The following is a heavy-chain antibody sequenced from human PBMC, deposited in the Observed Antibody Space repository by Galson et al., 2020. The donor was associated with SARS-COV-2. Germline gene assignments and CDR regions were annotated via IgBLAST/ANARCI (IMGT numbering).Heavy chain of an antibody. D-gene: IGHD1-26*01. Sequence: GESLKISCTASGFPFSTYAMHWVRQAPGKGLEWVALIWFDGTITHYSDAVKGRFTISRDNSNNTVYLHLDRLRTEDTGVYYCVRGGAFTLIRSNWFDPWGQGTQVTVSS. CDR2: IWFDGTIT. J-gene: IGHJ5*02. V-gene: IGHV3-33*01. CDR3: VRGGAFTLIRSNWFDP. CDR1: GFPFSTYA.